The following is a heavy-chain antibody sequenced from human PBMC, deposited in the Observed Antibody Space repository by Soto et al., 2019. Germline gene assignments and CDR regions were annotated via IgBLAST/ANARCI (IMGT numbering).Heavy chain of an antibody. J-gene: IGHJ6*02. V-gene: IGHV1-46*01. CDR1: GYTFTSYY. D-gene: IGHD6-6*01. Sequence: SVKVSCKAPGYTFTSYYMHWVRQAPGQGLEWMGIINPNGGSASYAQKFQGRVTMTRDTSTSTVYMELSSLRSEDTAVYYCARDHHGGYSSSSLPYYCYVMDVWGQGTTVTVS. CDR3: ARDHHGGYSSSSLPYYCYVMDV. CDR2: INPNGGSA.